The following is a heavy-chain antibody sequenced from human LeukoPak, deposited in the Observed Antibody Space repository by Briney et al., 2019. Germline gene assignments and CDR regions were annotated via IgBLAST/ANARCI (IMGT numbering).Heavy chain of an antibody. CDR3: AKASSGWDFDY. CDR1: RFTFSGNA. Sequence: PGGSLRLSCAASRFTFSGNAMSWFGQAPGKGLEWVSAISGSGGSTYYADSVKGRFTISRDNSKNTLYLQMNSLRAEDTAVYYCAKASSGWDFDYWGQGTLVTVSS. CDR2: ISGSGGST. V-gene: IGHV3-23*01. D-gene: IGHD6-19*01. J-gene: IGHJ4*02.